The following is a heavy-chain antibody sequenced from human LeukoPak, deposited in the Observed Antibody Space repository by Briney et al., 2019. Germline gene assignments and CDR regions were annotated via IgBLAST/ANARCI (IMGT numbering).Heavy chain of an antibody. CDR1: GSSVSNHW. V-gene: IGHV4-4*07. CDR2: ISSRGYT. D-gene: IGHD6-19*01. CDR3: VRTMTREWGGWYDNDY. J-gene: IGHJ4*03. Sequence: PSETLSLTCTVAGSSVSNHWWIWIRQPAGKGLEWIGRISSRGYTNYNPSLKSRVAMSVDTSKNQFSLKLNSVTAADTAVYYCVRTMTREWGGWYDNDYWGRGTLVTVSS.